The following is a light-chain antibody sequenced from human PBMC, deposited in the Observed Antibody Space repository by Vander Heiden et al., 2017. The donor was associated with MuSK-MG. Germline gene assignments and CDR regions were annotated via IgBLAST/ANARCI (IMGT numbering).Light chain of an antibody. J-gene: IGLJ1*01. CDR2: EVT. Sequence: QSALTQPPPASGSPGQSVTISCTGTSRDVGGYDYVSWYQQHPGNAPNLLIYEVTKRPSGVPDRFYGSRSGNTASLTVSGLQAEDEADYYCTSFAGSNSFVFGSGTKVTVL. CDR1: SRDVGGYDY. V-gene: IGLV2-8*01. CDR3: TSFAGSNSFV.